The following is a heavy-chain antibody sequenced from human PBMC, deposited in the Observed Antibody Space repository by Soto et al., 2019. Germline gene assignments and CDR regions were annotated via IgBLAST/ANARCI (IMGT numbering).Heavy chain of an antibody. CDR1: GGSISSSSYY. CDR3: ARRTVNIRTFYSGLKTHCFDX. CDR2: IYYSGST. V-gene: IGHV4-39*01. J-gene: IGHJ4*02. Sequence: SETLCLTCAVSGGSISSSSYYWGWIRQPPGKGLEWIGSIYYSGSTYYTPSLQSRVAISVDTSKNQFSLKLNSVTAADTAVYYCARRTVNIRTFYSGLKTHCFDXWGQGTLVTVSS. D-gene: IGHD6-19*01.